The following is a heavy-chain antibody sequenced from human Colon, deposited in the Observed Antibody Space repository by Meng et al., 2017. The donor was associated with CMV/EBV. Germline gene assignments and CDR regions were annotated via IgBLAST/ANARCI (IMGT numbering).Heavy chain of an antibody. CDR3: AMESITIFGVEDY. Sequence: ASGFTFSSYSMNWVRQAPGKGLEWVASISSSSSYIYYADSVKGRFTISRDNAKNSLYLQMNSLRAEDTAVYYCAMESITIFGVEDYWGQGTLVTVSS. CDR1: GFTFSSYS. D-gene: IGHD3-3*01. V-gene: IGHV3-21*01. J-gene: IGHJ4*02. CDR2: ISSSSSYI.